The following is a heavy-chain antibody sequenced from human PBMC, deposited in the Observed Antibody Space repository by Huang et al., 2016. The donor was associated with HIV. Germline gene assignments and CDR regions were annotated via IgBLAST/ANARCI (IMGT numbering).Heavy chain of an antibody. CDR3: AKGGAGGTIRYFQH. D-gene: IGHD6-13*01. V-gene: IGHV3-23*01. Sequence: EVQLLESGGGLVQPGGSLRLSCAASGFTFSSSSMRWVRQARGKGLGWVSTIGGSGYTTYHADAVKGRFAVSRDNAKNTLYLQMNSLRAEDTAVYYCAKGGAGGTIRYFQHWGQGTLVTVSS. J-gene: IGHJ1*01. CDR1: GFTFSSSS. CDR2: IGGSGYTT.